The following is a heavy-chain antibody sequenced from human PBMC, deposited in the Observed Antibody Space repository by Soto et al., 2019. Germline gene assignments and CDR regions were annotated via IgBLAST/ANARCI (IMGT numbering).Heavy chain of an antibody. CDR1: GGTFSSYT. Sequence: QVQLVQSGAEVKKPGSSVKVSCKASGGTFSSYTISWVRQAPGQGLEWMGRIIPILGIANYAQKFQGRVTITAAKSPSTAYMELSGLRSEDTAVYYCARGLWFGEWAHFQHWGQGTLVTVSS. J-gene: IGHJ1*01. CDR2: IIPILGIA. D-gene: IGHD3-10*01. CDR3: ARGLWFGEWAHFQH. V-gene: IGHV1-69*02.